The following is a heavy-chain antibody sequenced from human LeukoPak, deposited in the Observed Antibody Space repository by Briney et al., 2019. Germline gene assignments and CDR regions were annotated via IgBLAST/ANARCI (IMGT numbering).Heavy chain of an antibody. CDR3: AKQSHYYGSGSYLLGPDYFDY. J-gene: IGHJ4*02. V-gene: IGHV3-30*02. CDR1: GFTFSNYG. Sequence: GGSLRLSCAASGFTFSNYGIHWVRQAPGKGLEWVAFIRNDGKYKDYADSVKGRFTISRDNSKNTLYLQMNSLRAEDTAVYYCAKQSHYYGSGSYLLGPDYFDYWGQGTLVTVSS. D-gene: IGHD3-10*01. CDR2: IRNDGKYK.